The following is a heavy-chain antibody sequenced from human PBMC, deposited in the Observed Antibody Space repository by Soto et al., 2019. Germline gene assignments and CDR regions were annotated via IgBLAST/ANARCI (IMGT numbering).Heavy chain of an antibody. CDR1: GGPISSGGYS. CDR2: IYHSGST. D-gene: IGHD3-22*01. J-gene: IGHJ4*02. Sequence: SETLSLTCAVSGGPISSGGYSWSWIRQPPGKGLEWIGYIYHSGSTYYNPSLKSRVTISVDRSKNQFSLKLSSVTAADTAVYYCARSKYDSSGYYYDYWGQGTLVTVSS. V-gene: IGHV4-30-2*01. CDR3: ARSKYDSSGYYYDY.